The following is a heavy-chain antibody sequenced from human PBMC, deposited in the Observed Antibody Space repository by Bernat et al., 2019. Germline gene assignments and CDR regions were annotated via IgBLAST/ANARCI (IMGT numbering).Heavy chain of an antibody. CDR1: GFTFSSYW. CDR3: AREMTTVTLGIFDY. V-gene: IGHV3-7*03. Sequence: EVQLVESGGGLVQPGGSLRLSCAASGFTFSSYWMSWVRQAPGKGLEWVANIKQDGSEKYSVDSVKGRFTISRDNAKNSLYLQMNSLRAEDTAVYYCAREMTTVTLGIFDYWGQGTLVTVSS. J-gene: IGHJ4*02. CDR2: IKQDGSEK. D-gene: IGHD4-17*01.